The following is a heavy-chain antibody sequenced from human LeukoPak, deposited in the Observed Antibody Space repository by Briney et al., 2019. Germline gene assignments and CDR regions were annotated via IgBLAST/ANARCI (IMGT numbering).Heavy chain of an antibody. Sequence: PSETLSLTCAVYGGSFSSSYWSWIRQPAGKGLEWIGRIYTSGSTNYNSSLKSRVTMSIDTSKNQFSLKLTSVTAADTAVYYCARGTSGDYWGQGTLVTVSS. V-gene: IGHV4-59*10. D-gene: IGHD1-14*01. J-gene: IGHJ4*02. CDR1: GGSFSSSY. CDR3: ARGTSGDY. CDR2: IYTSGST.